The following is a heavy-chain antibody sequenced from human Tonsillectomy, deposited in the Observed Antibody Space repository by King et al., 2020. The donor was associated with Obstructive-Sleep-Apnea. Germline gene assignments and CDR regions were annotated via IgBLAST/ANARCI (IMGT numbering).Heavy chain of an antibody. Sequence: VQMQESGPGLVKPSETLSLTCTVSGGSISSYYWSWIRQPPGKGLEWIGYIYYSGSTNYNPSLKSRVTISVDTSKNQFSLKLGSVTAADTAGYYCATLQRYCSSTSCSPIVWGQGTTVTVSS. J-gene: IGHJ6*02. D-gene: IGHD2-2*01. CDR2: IYYSGST. CDR1: GGSISSYY. V-gene: IGHV4-59*08. CDR3: ATLQRYCSSTSCSPIV.